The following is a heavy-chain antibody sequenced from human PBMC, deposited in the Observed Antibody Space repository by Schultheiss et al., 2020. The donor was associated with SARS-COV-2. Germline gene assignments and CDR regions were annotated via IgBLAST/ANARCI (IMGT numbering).Heavy chain of an antibody. CDR2: ISSSGSTI. J-gene: IGHJ6*02. V-gene: IGHV3-48*03. Sequence: GESLKISCAASGFTFSSYEMNWVRQAPGKGLEWVSYISSSGSTIYYADSVKGRFTISRDNAKNSLYLQMNSLRAEDTAVYYCARKPPSSYYGSDYGMDVWGQGTTVTVSS. CDR3: ARKPPSSYYGSDYGMDV. CDR1: GFTFSSYE. D-gene: IGHD3-10*01.